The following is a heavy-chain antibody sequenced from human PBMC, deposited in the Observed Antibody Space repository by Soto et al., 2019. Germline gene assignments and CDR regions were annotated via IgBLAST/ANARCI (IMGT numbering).Heavy chain of an antibody. J-gene: IGHJ5*02. Sequence: PSETLSLTCTVSGVSISRSSYSWAWIRQPPGKGLEWIGTLYYSGNTYYNPPLKSRVTISVDTSKNQFSLKLSSGTAADTAVYYCATRQGGSYTWFDPWGQGTLVTVSS. D-gene: IGHD2-15*01. CDR2: LYYSGNT. CDR1: GVSISRSSYS. CDR3: ATRQGGSYTWFDP. V-gene: IGHV4-39*01.